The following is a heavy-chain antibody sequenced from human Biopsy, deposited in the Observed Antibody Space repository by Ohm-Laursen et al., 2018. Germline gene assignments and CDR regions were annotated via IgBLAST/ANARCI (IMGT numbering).Heavy chain of an antibody. V-gene: IGHV3-48*03. CDR1: GFTFSSYE. Sequence: SLRLSCAASGFTFSSYEMNWVRQAPGKGLEWVSYISSSGSTIHYADSVKGRFTISRDNAKNSLYLQMNSLRAEDTAVYYCARDYPSYSSVWYREPIIHCWDQGTLVTVSS. J-gene: IGHJ4*02. CDR3: ARDYPSYSSVWYREPIIHC. D-gene: IGHD6-19*01. CDR2: ISSSGSTI.